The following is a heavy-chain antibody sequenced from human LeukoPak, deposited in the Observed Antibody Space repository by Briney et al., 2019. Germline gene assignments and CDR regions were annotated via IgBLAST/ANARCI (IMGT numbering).Heavy chain of an antibody. CDR2: IYHSGST. Sequence: SETLSLTCAVSGGSISSGGYSWRWIRQPPGKGLEWIGYIYHSGSTYYNPSLKSRVTISVDRSKNQFSLKLSSVTAADTAVYYCARESTGGFDPWGQGTLVTVSS. D-gene: IGHD4-4*01. CDR1: GGSISSGGYS. J-gene: IGHJ5*02. V-gene: IGHV4-30-2*01. CDR3: ARESTGGFDP.